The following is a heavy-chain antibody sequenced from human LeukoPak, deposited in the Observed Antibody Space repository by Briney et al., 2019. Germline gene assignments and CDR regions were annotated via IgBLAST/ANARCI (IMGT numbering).Heavy chain of an antibody. CDR2: IRRKTYGGKT. V-gene: IGHV3-49*04. J-gene: IGHJ6*02. D-gene: IGHD6-6*01. CDR1: GFTFGDYA. Sequence: PGRSLRLSCTASGFTFGDYAMSWVRQAPGKGLEWVGFIRRKTYGGKTEYAASVKGRFTISRDDSESIAYLQMNSLKTEDTAVYYCTRGTLADYYYGMDVWGQGTTVTVSS. CDR3: TRGTLADYYYGMDV.